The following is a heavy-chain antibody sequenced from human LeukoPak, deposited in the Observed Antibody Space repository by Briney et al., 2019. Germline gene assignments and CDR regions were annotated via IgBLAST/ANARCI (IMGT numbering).Heavy chain of an antibody. D-gene: IGHD6-19*01. Sequence: SETLFPTCTVSGGSISDHYWSWIRQPSGKGLEWIGRIYSSGSANYSPSLKSRVSMSVDTSNNYFSLNLTSVTAADTALYFCARDVRYASGWSTPESWGQGILVTVSS. CDR2: IYSSGSA. V-gene: IGHV4-4*07. CDR3: ARDVRYASGWSTPES. CDR1: GGSISDHY. J-gene: IGHJ5*02.